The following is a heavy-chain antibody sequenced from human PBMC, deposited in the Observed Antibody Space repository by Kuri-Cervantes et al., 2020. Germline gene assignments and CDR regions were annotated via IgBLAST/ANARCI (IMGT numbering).Heavy chain of an antibody. CDR3: ATDRRVYASPSWFDY. CDR2: ISAYNGDT. Sequence: ASVKVTFKASGYTFTSYCISWVRQAPRQGLEWMGWISAYNGDTNYAQKLQGRVTMTTHTSTSTAYMELRSLRSDDTAVYYCATDRRVYASPSWFDYWGQGTLVTVSS. D-gene: IGHD2-8*01. V-gene: IGHV1-18*01. J-gene: IGHJ4*02. CDR1: GYTFTSYC.